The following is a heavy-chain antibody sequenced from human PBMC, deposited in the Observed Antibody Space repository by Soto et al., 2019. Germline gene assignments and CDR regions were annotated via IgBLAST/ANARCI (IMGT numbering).Heavy chain of an antibody. V-gene: IGHV1-2*02. CDR2: INPSSGGT. CDR1: GYTFTGYY. Sequence: ASVKVSCKASGYTFTGYYMHWVRQAPGQGLEWMGWINPSSGGTNYAQKFQGRVTMTRDTSISTAYMELSRLRSDDTAVYYCARRIFGVVIGAQYGMDVWGQGTTVTVSS. D-gene: IGHD3-3*01. J-gene: IGHJ6*02. CDR3: ARRIFGVVIGAQYGMDV.